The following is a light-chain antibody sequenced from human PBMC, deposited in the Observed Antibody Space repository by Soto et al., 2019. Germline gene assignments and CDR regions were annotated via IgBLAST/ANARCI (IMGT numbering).Light chain of an antibody. J-gene: IGKJ1*01. CDR1: QSVGSN. Sequence: EIVMAQSPATLSVSPGDRAALSCRASQSVGSNLAWYQQKPGQAPRLLIYGASTRATGIPARFSGSGSGTEFTLTISSLQSEDFAICFCQHYNNWPPDRTFGQGTKLEIK. CDR2: GAS. CDR3: QHYNNWPPDRT. V-gene: IGKV3-15*01.